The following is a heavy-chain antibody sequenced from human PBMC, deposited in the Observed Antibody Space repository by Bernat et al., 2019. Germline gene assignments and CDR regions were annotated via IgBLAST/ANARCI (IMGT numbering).Heavy chain of an antibody. D-gene: IGHD2-15*01. CDR1: GFTFSSYA. J-gene: IGHJ4*02. Sequence: EVQLLESGGGLVQPGGSLRLSCAASGFTFSSYAMSWVRQAPGKGLEWVSAISGSGGSTYYADSVKGRFTISRDNSKNTLYLQMNSLRAEDTAVYYCAKDRGYCSGGSCHSGEAFDYWGQGTLVTVSS. CDR3: AKDRGYCSGGSCHSGEAFDY. V-gene: IGHV3-23*01. CDR2: ISGSGGST.